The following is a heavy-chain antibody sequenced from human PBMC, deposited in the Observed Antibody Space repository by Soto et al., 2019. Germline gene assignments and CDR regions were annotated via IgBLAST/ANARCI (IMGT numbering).Heavy chain of an antibody. CDR1: GFTFSDHY. Sequence: QVHLVESGGGLVKPGGSLRLYCAASGFTFSDHYMYWIRQAPGKDRECVSYISSSGASRYYADSVKGRFTISRDNAKNSLYLQMNSLRAEDTAVYYCARDYYDSSGSFDYWGQGTLVTVSS. J-gene: IGHJ4*02. V-gene: IGHV3-11*01. CDR2: ISSSGASR. D-gene: IGHD3-22*01. CDR3: ARDYYDSSGSFDY.